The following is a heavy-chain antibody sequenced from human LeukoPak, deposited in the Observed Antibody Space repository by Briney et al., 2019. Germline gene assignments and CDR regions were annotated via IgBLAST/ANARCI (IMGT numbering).Heavy chain of an antibody. CDR3: AKGRSGWYEGLDY. CDR2: ISHGGDSA. D-gene: IGHD6-19*01. J-gene: IGHJ4*02. V-gene: IGHV3-23*01. CDR1: GFTFSTYA. Sequence: PGGSLRLSCTASGFTFSTYAMTWVRQAPGKGLEWVSVISHGGDSAWYADSVKGRFTISRDNSKSTPFLQMNSLRADDTAIYYCAKGRSGWYEGLDYWGQGILVTVSS.